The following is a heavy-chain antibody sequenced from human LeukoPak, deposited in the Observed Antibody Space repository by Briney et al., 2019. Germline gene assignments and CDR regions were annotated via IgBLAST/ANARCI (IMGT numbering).Heavy chain of an antibody. V-gene: IGHV3-23*01. CDR3: AKDKGWGYSAYDCYGMDV. CDR1: GFTFSSYA. Sequence: GGSLRLSCAASGFTFSSYAMSWVRQAPGKGLEWVSAISGSGSSTYYADSEKGRFTISRDNSKNTLYLQMNSLRAEDTAVYYCAKDKGWGYSAYDCYGMDVWGQGTTVTVSS. CDR2: ISGSGSST. D-gene: IGHD1-26*01. J-gene: IGHJ6*02.